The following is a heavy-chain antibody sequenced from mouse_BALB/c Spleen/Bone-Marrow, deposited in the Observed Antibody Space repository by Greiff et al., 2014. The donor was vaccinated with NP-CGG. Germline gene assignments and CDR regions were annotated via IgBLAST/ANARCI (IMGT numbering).Heavy chain of an antibody. CDR2: IYPGSGNT. J-gene: IGHJ4*01. CDR3: ANLGRYAIDY. Sequence: QVPLKVCGPELVKPGASVKISCKASGYTFTDYYIHWVKQKPGQGLEWIGWIYPGSGNTKYNQKFKGKATLTVDTSSSTAYMQRSSSTAEDTAFYFCANLGRYAIDYWGQGTSVTVSS. D-gene: IGHD3-1*01. V-gene: IGHV1-84*02. CDR1: GYTFTDYY.